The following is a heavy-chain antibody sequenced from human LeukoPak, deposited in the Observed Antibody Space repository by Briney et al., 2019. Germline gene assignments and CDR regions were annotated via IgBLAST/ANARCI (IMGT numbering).Heavy chain of an antibody. D-gene: IGHD5/OR15-5a*01. V-gene: IGHV4-4*07. J-gene: IGHJ4*02. CDR3: ATEQVSASAWGFDY. CDR2: IHTSGTT. CDR1: GGSISSYL. Sequence: SETLSLTCTVSGGSISSYLWSWIRQSAGKRLEWLGRIHTSGTTTYSPSLQSRLTMSVDTSKSQVSLRLTSVTAADTAVCYCATEQVSASAWGFDYWGQGSLVTVSS.